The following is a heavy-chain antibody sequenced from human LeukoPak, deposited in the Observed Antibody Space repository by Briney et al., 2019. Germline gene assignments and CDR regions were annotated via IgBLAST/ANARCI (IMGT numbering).Heavy chain of an antibody. V-gene: IGHV3-21*06. J-gene: IGHJ4*02. CDR2: ISGRSSHM. D-gene: IGHD6-25*01. Sequence: PGGSLRLSCTASGFTFSDYDMNWVRRAPGKRLEWVSSISGRSSHMYYADSAKGRFSISRDNAKNSVYLQMNSLRAEDTAVYYCVRAFPPLRTSTAGDFWGQGTLVTVSS. CDR3: VRAFPPLRTSTAGDF. CDR1: GFTFSDYD.